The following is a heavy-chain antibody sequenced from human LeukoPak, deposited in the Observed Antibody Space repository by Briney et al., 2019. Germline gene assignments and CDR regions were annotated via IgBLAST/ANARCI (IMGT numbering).Heavy chain of an antibody. V-gene: IGHV1-18*01. D-gene: IGHD5-18*01. Sequence: ASVKVSCKASGYTFTSYGISWVRQAPGQGLEWMGWISAYNGNTNYAQKLQGRVTMTTDTSTSTAYMELRSLRSDDTAVYYCARVYRGYSYGLYNWFDPWGQGTLVTVSS. CDR1: GYTFTSYG. J-gene: IGHJ5*02. CDR3: ARVYRGYSYGLYNWFDP. CDR2: ISAYNGNT.